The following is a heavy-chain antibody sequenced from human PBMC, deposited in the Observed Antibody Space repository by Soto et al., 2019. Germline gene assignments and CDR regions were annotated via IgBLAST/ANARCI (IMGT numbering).Heavy chain of an antibody. D-gene: IGHD2-8*01. CDR3: ARDNGYYDF. CDR1: GYTFSSYS. V-gene: IGHV1-18*01. CDR2: ISTTRGHT. J-gene: IGHJ4*02. Sequence: QIQMVQSGAEVKQPGASVKISCKTSGYTFSSYSINWVRQVPGQGLEWMARISTTRGHTHYAERVRGRVTVTLDKSARTAFMEMWGLTSDDTAVYFCARDNGYYDFWGQGTLVTVSS.